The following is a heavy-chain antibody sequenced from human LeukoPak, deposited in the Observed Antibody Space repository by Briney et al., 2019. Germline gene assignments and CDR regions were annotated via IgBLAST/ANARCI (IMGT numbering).Heavy chain of an antibody. J-gene: IGHJ3*02. CDR2: IGATT. Sequence: GGSLRLSCAGSGIIFGSYAMSWVRQAPGKGLEWVSAIGATTYYADSVKGRFTISRDNAKNSLYLQMNSLRDEDTAVYYCAREVRAGGDAFDIWGQGTMVTVSS. V-gene: IGHV3-23*01. CDR3: AREVRAGGDAFDI. CDR1: GIIFGSYA.